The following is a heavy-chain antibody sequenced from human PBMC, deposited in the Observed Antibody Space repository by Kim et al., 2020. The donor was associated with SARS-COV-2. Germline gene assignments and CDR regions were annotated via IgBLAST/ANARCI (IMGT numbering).Heavy chain of an antibody. Sequence: GGSLRLSCAASGFTFSSYGMHWVRQAPGKGLEWVAVISYDGSNKYYADSVKGRFTISRDNSKNTLYLQMNSLRAEDTAVYYCAKDRRLVPSDWGQGTLVTVSS. CDR1: GFTFSSYG. J-gene: IGHJ4*02. V-gene: IGHV3-30*18. D-gene: IGHD3-10*02. CDR3: AKDRRLVPSD. CDR2: ISYDGSNK.